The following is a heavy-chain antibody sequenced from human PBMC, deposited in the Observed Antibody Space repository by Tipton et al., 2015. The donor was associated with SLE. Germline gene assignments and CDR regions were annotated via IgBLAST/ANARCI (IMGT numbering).Heavy chain of an antibody. V-gene: IGHV3-30*04. CDR3: ARDVVTTVTLGDY. CDR2: ISYDGSNK. CDR1: GFTFSSYA. D-gene: IGHD4-17*01. Sequence: SLRLSCAASGFTFSSYAMHWVRQAPGKGLEWVAVISYDGSNKYYADSVKGRFTISRDNSKNTLYLQMNSLRAEDTAVYYCARDVVTTVTLGDYWDQGTLVTVSS. J-gene: IGHJ4*02.